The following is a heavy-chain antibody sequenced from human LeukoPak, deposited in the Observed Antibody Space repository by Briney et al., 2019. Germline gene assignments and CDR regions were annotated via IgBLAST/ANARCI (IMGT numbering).Heavy chain of an antibody. CDR3: ARSSPRYSGYDRVFYYGTDV. D-gene: IGHD5-12*01. Sequence: ASETLSLTCAVYGGSFSGYYWSWIRQPPGKGLEWIGEINHSGSTNYNPSLKSRVTISVDTSKNQFSLKLSSVTAADTAVYYCARSSPRYSGYDRVFYYGTDVWGQGTTVTVSS. V-gene: IGHV4-34*01. CDR1: GGSFSGYY. CDR2: INHSGST. J-gene: IGHJ6*02.